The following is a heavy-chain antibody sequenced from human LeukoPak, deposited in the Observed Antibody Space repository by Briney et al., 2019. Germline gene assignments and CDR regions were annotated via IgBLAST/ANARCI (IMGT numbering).Heavy chain of an antibody. CDR3: ARGRVEMATIDFDY. Sequence: SQTLSLTCTVSGDSISSGSYYWSWIRQPAGKGLEWIGRIYTSGSTNYNPSLKSRATISVDTSKNQFSLKLSSVTAADTAMYYCARGRVEMATIDFDYWGQGTLVTVSS. CDR2: IYTSGST. CDR1: GDSISSGSYY. D-gene: IGHD5-24*01. V-gene: IGHV4-61*02. J-gene: IGHJ4*02.